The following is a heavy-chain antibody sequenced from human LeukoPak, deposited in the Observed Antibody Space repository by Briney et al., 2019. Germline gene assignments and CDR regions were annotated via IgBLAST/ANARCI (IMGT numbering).Heavy chain of an antibody. CDR2: INPNSGGT. D-gene: IGHD3-10*01. Sequence: PGASVKVSCKASGYTFTGYYMHWVRQAPGQGLEWMGWINPNSGGTNYAQKFQGRVTMTRDTSISTAYMELSRLRSDDTAVYYCARSMVRGVIKKAPWFDPWGQGTLVTVSS. CDR1: GYTFTGYY. V-gene: IGHV1-2*02. CDR3: ARSMVRGVIKKAPWFDP. J-gene: IGHJ5*02.